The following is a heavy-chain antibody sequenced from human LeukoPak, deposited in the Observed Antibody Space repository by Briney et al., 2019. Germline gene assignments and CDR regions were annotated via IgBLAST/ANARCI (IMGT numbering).Heavy chain of an antibody. CDR3: ARPQGIFWSGYSY. J-gene: IGHJ4*02. CDR2: IYHSGST. CDR1: GYSISSGYY. D-gene: IGHD3-3*01. V-gene: IGHV4-38-2*01. Sequence: SETLSLTCAVSGYSISSGYYWGWIRQPPGKGLEWIGSIYHSGSTYYNPSLKSRVTISVDTSKNQFSLKLSSVTAADTAVYYCARPQGIFWSGYSYWGQGTLVTVSS.